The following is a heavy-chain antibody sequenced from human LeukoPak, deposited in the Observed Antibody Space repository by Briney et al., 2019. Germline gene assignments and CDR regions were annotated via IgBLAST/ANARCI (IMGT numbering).Heavy chain of an antibody. CDR3: VRVKGSYFDY. CDR2: ISSSGSAI. Sequence: PGGSLRLSCAASGFPLSSYSINWVRQAPGKGLEWVSYISSSGSAIYYVDSVKGRFTVSRDNAKNSLFLQMNRPRAGDTAVYYCVRVKGSYFDYWGQGALVTVSS. CDR1: GFPLSSYS. D-gene: IGHD2-15*01. V-gene: IGHV3-48*01. J-gene: IGHJ4*02.